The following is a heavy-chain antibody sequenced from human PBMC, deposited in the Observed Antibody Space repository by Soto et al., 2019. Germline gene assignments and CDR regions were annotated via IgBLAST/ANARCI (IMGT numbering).Heavy chain of an antibody. D-gene: IGHD4-4*01. CDR1: GGTFGSYA. Sequence: SVKVSCKTSGGTFGSYAISWVRQAPGQGLEWMGGIIPIFSTPNYAQKFQGRVTITADESTSTAYMELSSLRSEDTAVYYCAKDLASHYVSDYWGQGTLVTVSS. CDR2: IIPIFSTP. V-gene: IGHV1-69*13. J-gene: IGHJ4*02. CDR3: AKDLASHYVSDY.